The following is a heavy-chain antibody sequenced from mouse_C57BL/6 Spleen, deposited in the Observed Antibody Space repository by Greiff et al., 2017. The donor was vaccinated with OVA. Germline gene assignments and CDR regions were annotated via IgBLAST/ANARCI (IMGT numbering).Heavy chain of an antibody. D-gene: IGHD1-1*01. CDR2: INPSTGGT. J-gene: IGHJ3*01. CDR3: ARGEDYGSSYVPFAY. Sequence: VQLQQSGPELVKPGASVKISCKASGYSFTGYYMNWVKQSPEKSLEWIGEINPSTGGTTYNQKFKAKATLTVDKSSSTAYMQLKSLTSEDSAVYDCARGEDYGSSYVPFAYWGQGTLVTVSA. CDR1: GYSFTGYY. V-gene: IGHV1-42*01.